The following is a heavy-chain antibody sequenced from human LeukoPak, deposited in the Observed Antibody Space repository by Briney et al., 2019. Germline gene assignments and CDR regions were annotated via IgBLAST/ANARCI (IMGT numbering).Heavy chain of an antibody. CDR2: ITSDGSGT. CDR1: GFTFNNYF. J-gene: IGHJ4*02. V-gene: IGHV3-74*01. Sequence: GGSLRLSCAASGFTFNNYFMHWVRQAPGKGLVWVSRITSDGSGTNYADSVKGRFTISRDNAKNTLYLQMNSLRVEDTAAYYCVNLGYCSTSSCQPWGQGTLVTVSS. CDR3: VNLGYCSTSSCQP. D-gene: IGHD2-2*01.